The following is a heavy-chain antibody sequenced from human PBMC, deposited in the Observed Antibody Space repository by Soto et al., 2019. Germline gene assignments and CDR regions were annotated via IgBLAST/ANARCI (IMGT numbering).Heavy chain of an antibody. V-gene: IGHV4-61*01. CDR2: ISYGGSA. CDR1: GGSVSSRNYH. Sequence: SETLSLTCTVSGGSVSSRNYHWSWIRQPPGKGLEFIGYISYGGSANYNPSLGSRVTISVDTSKNQFSLNLSSVTAADTAVYNCARDRGTWGQGILVTVSS. J-gene: IGHJ4*02. CDR3: ARDRGT.